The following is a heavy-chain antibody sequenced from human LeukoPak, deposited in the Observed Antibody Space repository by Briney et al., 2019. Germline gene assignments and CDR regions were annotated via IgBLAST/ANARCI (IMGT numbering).Heavy chain of an antibody. V-gene: IGHV3-23*01. CDR3: AKDSANWMYYFDY. CDR1: GFTFSSYT. J-gene: IGHJ4*02. CDR2: ITGNGGST. D-gene: IGHD1-20*01. Sequence: GGSLRLSCAASGFTFSSYTMNWVRQAPGKGLEWVSAITGNGGSTYYADSVKGRLAISRDNFKNTLYLQVNSLRADDTAVYYCAKDSANWMYYFDYWGQGTLVTVSS.